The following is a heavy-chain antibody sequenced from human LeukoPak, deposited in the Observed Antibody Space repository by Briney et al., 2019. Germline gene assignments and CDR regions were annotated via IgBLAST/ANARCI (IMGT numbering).Heavy chain of an antibody. Sequence: SVKVSCKASGGTFSSYAISWVRQAPGQGLEWMGGIIPIFGTANYAQKFQGRVTMTRDTSTSTVYMELSSLRSEDTAVYYCARVPPRLSFDYWGQGTLVTVSS. J-gene: IGHJ4*02. CDR3: ARVPPRLSFDY. D-gene: IGHD5/OR15-5a*01. CDR1: GGTFSSYA. CDR2: IIPIFGTA. V-gene: IGHV1-69*05.